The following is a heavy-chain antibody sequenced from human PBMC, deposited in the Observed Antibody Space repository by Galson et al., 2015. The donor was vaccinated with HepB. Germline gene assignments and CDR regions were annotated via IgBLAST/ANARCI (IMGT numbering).Heavy chain of an antibody. D-gene: IGHD2-2*01. CDR2: ISSTSSYI. J-gene: IGHJ3*02. CDR3: AREGYCSTTSCYQDAFDI. V-gene: IGHV3-21*01. CDR1: GFTFSSYS. Sequence: SLRLSCAASGFTFSSYSMHWARQAPGKGLEWVSSISSTSSYIYYADSVKGRFTISRDNAKNSLYLLMNSLRAEDTAVYYCAREGYCSTTSCYQDAFDIWGQGTMVTVSS.